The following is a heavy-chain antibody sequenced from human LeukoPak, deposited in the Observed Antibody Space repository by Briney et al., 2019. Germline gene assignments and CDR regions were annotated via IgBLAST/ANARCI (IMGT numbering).Heavy chain of an antibody. D-gene: IGHD6-13*01. CDR3: ARRSFRIAAAKRWGFDP. CDR1: GGSFSGYY. Sequence: NPSETLSLTCAVYGGSFSGYYWSWIRQPPGKGLEWIGEINHSGSTNYNPSLKSRVTISVDTSKNQFSLKLSSVTAADTAVYYCARRSFRIAAAKRWGFDPWGQGTLVTVSS. J-gene: IGHJ5*02. CDR2: INHSGST. V-gene: IGHV4-34*01.